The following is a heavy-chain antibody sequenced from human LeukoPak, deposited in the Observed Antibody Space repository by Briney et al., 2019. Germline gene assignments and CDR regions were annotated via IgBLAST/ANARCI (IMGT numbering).Heavy chain of an antibody. D-gene: IGHD3-22*01. CDR1: GFAFSSYG. J-gene: IGHJ4*02. CDR2: ISGSGGST. V-gene: IGHV3-23*01. CDR3: AKDHYYDSSNYYYGRPNLFDY. Sequence: GGSLRLSCAVSGFAFSSYGMSWVRQAPGKGLEWVSAISGSGGSTYYADSVKGRFTISRDNPKKTLYLQMDSLRAEDTAVYYCAKDHYYDSSNYYYGRPNLFDYWGQGTLVTVSS.